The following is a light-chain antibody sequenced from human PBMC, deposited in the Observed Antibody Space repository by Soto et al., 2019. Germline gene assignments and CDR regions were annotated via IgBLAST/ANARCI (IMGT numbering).Light chain of an antibody. CDR1: QSVSSY. V-gene: IGKV3-11*01. J-gene: IGKJ5*01. CDR2: DAS. CDR3: QPRSNWPIT. Sequence: ALIQSPATLSLSPGERVTLCCRASQSVSSYLAWYQQKPGQAPRLLIYDASNRATGIPARFSGSGSGTDFTRTISSLELEDFAVYYCQPRSNWPITFAQGTRLEI.